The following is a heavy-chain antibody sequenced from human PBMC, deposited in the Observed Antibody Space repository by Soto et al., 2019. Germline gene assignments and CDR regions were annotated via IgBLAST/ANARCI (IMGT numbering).Heavy chain of an antibody. Sequence: EVQLVESGGGLGQPGGSLRLSCVVSGFTFSTSSMNWVRQAPGKGLEWVSYISSSSNTIYADSVKGRFTISRDNAKNSLYLQMNSLRDEDTAVYYCARVNGSGYLTRDYWGQGTLVTVSS. CDR1: GFTFSTSS. CDR2: ISSSSNTI. CDR3: ARVNGSGYLTRDY. D-gene: IGHD3-3*01. J-gene: IGHJ4*02. V-gene: IGHV3-48*02.